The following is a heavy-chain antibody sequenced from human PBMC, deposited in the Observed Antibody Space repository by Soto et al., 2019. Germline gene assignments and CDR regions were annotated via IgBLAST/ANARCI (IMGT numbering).Heavy chain of an antibody. CDR2: IDPRSGGT. CDR3: ARDELQIGGSYSY. J-gene: IGHJ4*02. D-gene: IGHD1-26*01. CDR1: GYSVSEYY. V-gene: IGHV1-2*02. Sequence: GASVKVSCKASGYSVSEYYIHWVRRAPGQSLEWMGWIDPRSGGTNYAPKFQGRVTMTRDTAINAAYMELNSLINDDTAVYYCARDELQIGGSYSYWGQGTLVTVSS.